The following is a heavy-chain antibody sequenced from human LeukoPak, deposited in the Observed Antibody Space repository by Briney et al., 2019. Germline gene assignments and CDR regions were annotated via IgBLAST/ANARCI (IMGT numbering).Heavy chain of an antibody. CDR2: INQDGREK. CDR1: GFTFSTYW. J-gene: IGHJ4*02. D-gene: IGHD3-16*02. CDR3: AGAGGSYLYATYFDS. V-gene: IGHV3-7*01. Sequence: GGSLRLSCAASGFTFSTYWMSGVRQAPGKGLEWVANINQDGREKDEVDSLKGRFTISRDNDKKSLYLQMDSLRAEDTAIYYWAGAGGSYLYATYFDSWGQGTLVTVSS.